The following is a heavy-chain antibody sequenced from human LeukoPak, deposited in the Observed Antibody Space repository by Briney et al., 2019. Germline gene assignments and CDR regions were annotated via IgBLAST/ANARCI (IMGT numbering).Heavy chain of an antibody. Sequence: PSETLSLTCAVYGGXFSGYYCSWIRQPPGKGLEWIGEINHSGSTNYNPSLKSRVTISVDTSKNQFSLKLSSVTAADTAVYYCARVSRGAAAAGTSYWGQGTLVTVSS. J-gene: IGHJ4*02. CDR3: ARVSRGAAAAGTSY. CDR1: GGXFSGYY. CDR2: INHSGST. V-gene: IGHV4-34*01. D-gene: IGHD6-13*01.